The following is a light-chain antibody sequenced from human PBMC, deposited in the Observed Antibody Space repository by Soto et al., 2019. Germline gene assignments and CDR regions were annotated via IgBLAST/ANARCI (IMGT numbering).Light chain of an antibody. CDR3: GADHGSGSNFVYLV. CDR1: SGYSNYK. CDR2: VGTGGIVG. J-gene: IGLJ2*01. Sequence: QPVLTQPPSASASLGASVTLTCTLSSGYSNYKVDWYQQRPGKGPRFVMRVGTGGIVGSKGDGIPDRFSVLGSGLNRYLTIKNIQEEDESDYLCGADHGSGSNFVYLVFGGGTKVTVL. V-gene: IGLV9-49*01.